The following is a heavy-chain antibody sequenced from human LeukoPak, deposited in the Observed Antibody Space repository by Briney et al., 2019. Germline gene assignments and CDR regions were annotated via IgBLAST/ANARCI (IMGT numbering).Heavy chain of an antibody. CDR1: EFTFSSYS. CDR3: ARTRSSGYLTLAY. J-gene: IGHJ4*02. Sequence: GGSLRLSCAASEFTFSSYSMNWVRQAPGKGLEWVSYLTNSGNSKSYADSVKGRFTISRDNTKNSLYLQMNGLRAEDTSVYYCARTRSSGYLTLAYWGQGILVTVSS. D-gene: IGHD3-22*01. V-gene: IGHV3-48*01. CDR2: LTNSGNSK.